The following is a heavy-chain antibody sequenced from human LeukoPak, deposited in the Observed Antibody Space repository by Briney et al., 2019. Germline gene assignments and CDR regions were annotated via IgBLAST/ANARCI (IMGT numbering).Heavy chain of an antibody. CDR1: GFTFSSYW. CDR2: IKQDGSEK. V-gene: IGHV3-7*01. J-gene: IGHJ3*02. CDR3: ARDSFLEWLLYPGAFDI. Sequence: PGGSLRLSCAASGFTFSSYWMSWVRQAPGKGLEWVANIKQDGSEKYYVDSVKGRFTISRDNAKNSLYLQMNSLRAEDTAVYYCARDSFLEWLLYPGAFDIWGQGTMVTVSS. D-gene: IGHD3-3*02.